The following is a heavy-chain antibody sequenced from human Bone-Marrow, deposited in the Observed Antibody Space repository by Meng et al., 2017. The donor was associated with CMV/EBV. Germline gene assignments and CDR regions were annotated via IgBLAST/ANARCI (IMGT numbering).Heavy chain of an antibody. Sequence: ESVSRISGSGGSTNHADSSRDNSKNTLYLQMNSLRAEDTAVYYCARANIVVVPAASLVGNWFDPWGQGTLVTVSS. CDR3: ARANIVVVPAASLVGNWFDP. D-gene: IGHD2-2*01. J-gene: IGHJ5*02. CDR2: ISGSGGST. V-gene: IGHV3-64*04.